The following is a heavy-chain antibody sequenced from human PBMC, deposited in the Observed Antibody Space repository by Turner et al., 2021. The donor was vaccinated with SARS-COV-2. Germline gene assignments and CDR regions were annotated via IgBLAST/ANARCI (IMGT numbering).Heavy chain of an antibody. CDR2: VFSSGIT. V-gene: IGHV4-39*01. D-gene: IGHD3-22*01. CDR3: VRPACSSTVCYYYFDA. J-gene: IGHJ4*02. CDR1: GVSISSSSYY. Sequence: QVQLQESGPGRVRASETLSLTCIVSGVSISSSSYYWGWIRQSPGKGLEWLATVFSSGITYDNPSLNGRVSMSVDTSNNQFSLRLTSATVADTAVYYCVRPACSSTVCYYYFDAWGQGILVTVSS.